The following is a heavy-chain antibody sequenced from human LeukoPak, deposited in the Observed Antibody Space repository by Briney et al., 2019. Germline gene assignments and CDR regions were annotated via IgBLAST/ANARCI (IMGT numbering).Heavy chain of an antibody. CDR2: ISSGGVTI. J-gene: IGHJ6*02. Sequence: GGSLRLSCAASGFTFNTYAMNWARQAPGKGLEWVSYISSGGVTIYYADSVKGRFTISGDNAKNSLYLQMNSLRAEDTAVYYCARVYYYGLDVWGQGTTVTVSS. CDR3: ARVYYYGLDV. V-gene: IGHV3-48*03. CDR1: GFTFNTYA.